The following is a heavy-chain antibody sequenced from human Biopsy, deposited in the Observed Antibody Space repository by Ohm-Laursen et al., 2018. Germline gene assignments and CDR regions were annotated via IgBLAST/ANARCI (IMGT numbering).Heavy chain of an antibody. V-gene: IGHV3-21*01. CDR1: GFTFSSFS. Sequence: SLRLSCTASGFTFSSFSMNWVRQAPGKGLEWVSYINEVSSHIYDADSVKGRITVARDNAKNSLYLQLNSLRAEDTAVYYCARESSGTARAGGMDVWGQGTTVTVSS. CDR2: INEVSSHI. J-gene: IGHJ6*02. CDR3: ARESSGTARAGGMDV. D-gene: IGHD6-6*01.